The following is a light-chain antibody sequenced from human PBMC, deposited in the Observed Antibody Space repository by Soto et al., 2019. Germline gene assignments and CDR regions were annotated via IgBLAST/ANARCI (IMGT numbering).Light chain of an antibody. J-gene: IGKJ1*01. CDR3: QQYNNWPPWT. CDR1: QSVSSN. CDR2: GAS. V-gene: IGKV3-15*01. Sequence: XXGERATLSCRASQSVSSNLAWYQQKPGQAPRLLIYGASXRATGIPARFSGSGSGTEFTLTISSLQSEDFAVYYCQQYNNWPPWTFGQGTKVEIK.